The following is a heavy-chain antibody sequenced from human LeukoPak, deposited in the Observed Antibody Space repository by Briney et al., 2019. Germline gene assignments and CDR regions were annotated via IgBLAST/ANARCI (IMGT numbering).Heavy chain of an antibody. Sequence: SETLSLTCTVSGGSISSGSYYWSWIRQPAGKGLEWIGRIYTSGSTNYNPSLKSRVTISVDTSKNQSSLKLSSVTAADTAVYYCARDNCGGDCFHDAFDIWGQGTMVTVSS. CDR2: IYTSGST. D-gene: IGHD2-21*01. CDR1: GGSISSGSYY. V-gene: IGHV4-61*02. J-gene: IGHJ3*02. CDR3: ARDNCGGDCFHDAFDI.